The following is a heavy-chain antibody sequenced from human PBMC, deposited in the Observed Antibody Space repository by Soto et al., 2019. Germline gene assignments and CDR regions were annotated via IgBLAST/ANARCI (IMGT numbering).Heavy chain of an antibody. CDR3: ARAGVYYYGMDV. CDR2: IDHSGST. D-gene: IGHD3-10*01. J-gene: IGHJ6*02. CDR1: GGSFSGYY. V-gene: IGHV4-34*01. Sequence: PSETLSLTCAVYGGSFSGYYWSWIRQPPGKGLEWIGEIDHSGSTNYNPSLKSRVTISVDTSKNQFSLKLSSVTAADTAVYYCARAGVYYYGMDVWGQGTTVTVSS.